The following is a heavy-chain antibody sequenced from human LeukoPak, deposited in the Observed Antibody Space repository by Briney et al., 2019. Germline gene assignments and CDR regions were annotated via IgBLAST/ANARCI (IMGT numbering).Heavy chain of an antibody. D-gene: IGHD4-17*01. CDR1: GFTFSSYA. J-gene: IGHJ4*02. Sequence: GGSLRLSCATSGFTFSSYAMSWVRQAPGKGLEWVSAIGGSGGGTYYADSVKGRFTISRDNSKNTLYLQMNSLRAEDTAVYYYAKDFRCELPLRCPFDYWGQGTLVTVSS. V-gene: IGHV3-23*01. CDR2: IGGSGGGT. CDR3: AKDFRCELPLRCPFDY.